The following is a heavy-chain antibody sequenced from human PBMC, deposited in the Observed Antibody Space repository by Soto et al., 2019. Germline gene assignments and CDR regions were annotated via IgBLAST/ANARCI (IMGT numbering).Heavy chain of an antibody. CDR2: ISSSSSTI. D-gene: IGHD6-13*01. J-gene: IGHJ3*02. CDR1: GFTFSSYA. Sequence: PGGSLRLSCAASGFTFSSYAMNWVRQDPGKGLEWVSYISSSSSTIYYADSVKGRFTISRDNAKNSLYLQMNSLRAEDTAVYYCARDAYSSPGAFDIWGQGTMVTVSS. CDR3: ARDAYSSPGAFDI. V-gene: IGHV3-48*01.